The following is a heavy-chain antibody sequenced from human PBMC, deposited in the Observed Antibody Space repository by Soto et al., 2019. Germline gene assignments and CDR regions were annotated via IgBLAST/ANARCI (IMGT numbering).Heavy chain of an antibody. D-gene: IGHD3-22*01. CDR3: ARDRKYYDSSGYYPVD. Sequence: GGSLRVSWAASGFTFSSYGMHWVRQAPGKGLEWVAVIWFDGSNKYYADSVKGRFTISRDNSKNTLYLQMNSLRAEDTAVYYCARDRKYYDSSGYYPVDWGQGTLVTVSS. V-gene: IGHV3-33*01. CDR1: GFTFSSYG. CDR2: IWFDGSNK. J-gene: IGHJ4*02.